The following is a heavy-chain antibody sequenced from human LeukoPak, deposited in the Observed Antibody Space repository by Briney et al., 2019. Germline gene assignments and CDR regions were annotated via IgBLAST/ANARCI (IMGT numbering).Heavy chain of an antibody. CDR2: IGVSTDNT. CDR1: GFTFWKYA. J-gene: IGHJ3*02. CDR3: AKGEEAFDI. Sequence: PGGSLRLSCEGSGFTFWKYAMNWVRQAPGKGLEWVSAIGVSTDNTYYADSVKGRFIISRDNSRNTLHVQMSGLRVEDTAIYYCAKGEEAFDIWGQGTMVTVSS. V-gene: IGHV3-23*01.